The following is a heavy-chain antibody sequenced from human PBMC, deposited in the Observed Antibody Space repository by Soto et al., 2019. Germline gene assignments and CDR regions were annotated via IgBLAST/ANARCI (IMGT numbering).Heavy chain of an antibody. J-gene: IGHJ4*02. Sequence: EVQLVESGGGLVQPGGSLKLSCAASGFTFSVSAMHWVRQASGKGLEWVGRIRSKANSYATAYAASVKGRFTISRDXXKNTAYLQMNSLITEDTAVYYCTRYSSSSDQIFDYWGQGTLVTVSS. V-gene: IGHV3-73*01. D-gene: IGHD6-6*01. CDR2: IRSKANSYAT. CDR1: GFTFSVSA. CDR3: TRYSSSSDQIFDY.